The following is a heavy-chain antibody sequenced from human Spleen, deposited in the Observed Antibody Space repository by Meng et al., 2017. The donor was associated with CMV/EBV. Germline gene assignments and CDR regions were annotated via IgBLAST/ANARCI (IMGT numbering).Heavy chain of an antibody. CDR3: AGGPYYYDSSGYSY. CDR1: GFSFNNYG. J-gene: IGHJ4*02. V-gene: IGHV3-9*01. Sequence: GGSLRLSCAASGFSFNNYGIHWVRQAPGKGLEWVSGISWNSVNMGYVDSVKGRFTISRDNAKNTLYLQMNSLRAEDTAVYYCAGGPYYYDSSGYSYWGQGTLVTVSS. CDR2: ISWNSVNM. D-gene: IGHD3-22*01.